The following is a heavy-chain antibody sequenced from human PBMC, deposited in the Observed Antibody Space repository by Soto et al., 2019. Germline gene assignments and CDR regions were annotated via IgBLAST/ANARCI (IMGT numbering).Heavy chain of an antibody. Sequence: QVQLQESGPGLVKPSQTLSLTCTVSGGSISSGGYYWSWIRQHPGKGLEWIGYIYYSGSTYYNPSLKSRVTISVDTSKNQFSLKLSSVTAADTAVYYCARECRAARPGGYYYYGMDVWGQGTTVTVSS. D-gene: IGHD2-8*02. J-gene: IGHJ6*02. CDR3: ARECRAARPGGYYYYGMDV. V-gene: IGHV4-31*03. CDR2: IYYSGST. CDR1: GGSISSGGYY.